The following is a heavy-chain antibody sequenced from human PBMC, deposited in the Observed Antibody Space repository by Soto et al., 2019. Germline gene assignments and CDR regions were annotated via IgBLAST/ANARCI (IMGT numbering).Heavy chain of an antibody. Sequence: ASVKVSCKASGYTFTGNDIHWVRQAPGQGLEWVGWITPNSGFTKYAQKFQSRVTMTGDTSINTAYMELSSLRSDDSAVYYCARVIVVEPAPEDSYYYYGMDVWGQGTTVTVSS. CDR2: ITPNSGFT. CDR3: ARVIVVEPAPEDSYYYYGMDV. J-gene: IGHJ6*02. CDR1: GYTFTGND. D-gene: IGHD2-2*01. V-gene: IGHV1-2*02.